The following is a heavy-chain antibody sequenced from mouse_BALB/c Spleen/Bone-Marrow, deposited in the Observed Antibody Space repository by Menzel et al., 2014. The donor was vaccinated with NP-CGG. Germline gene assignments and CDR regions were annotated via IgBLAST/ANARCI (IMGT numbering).Heavy chain of an antibody. CDR2: INPSTGYT. CDR3: ARERYAGDYFDY. V-gene: IGHV1-7*01. J-gene: IGHJ2*01. Sequence: VKLQESGAELAKPGASVKMSCKASGYTFTSYWMHWVKQRPGQGLEWIGYINPSTGYTEYNQKFKDKATLTADKSSSTAYMQLSSLTSEDSAVYYCARERYAGDYFDYWGQGTTLTVSS. CDR1: GYTFTSYW. D-gene: IGHD1-1*02.